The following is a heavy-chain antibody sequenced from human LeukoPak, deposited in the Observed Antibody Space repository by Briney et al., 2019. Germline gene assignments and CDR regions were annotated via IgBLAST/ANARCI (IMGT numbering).Heavy chain of an antibody. CDR2: ISGSGGST. CDR3: AKIPLWDDAFDI. V-gene: IGHV3-23*01. D-gene: IGHD5-18*01. Sequence: GGSLRLSCAASGFTFSTYAMSLVRQAPGKGLEWVSAISGSGGSTYYADSVKGRFAISRDNSKNTLYLQMNSLRAEDTAVYYCAKIPLWDDAFDIWGQGTMVTVSS. J-gene: IGHJ3*02. CDR1: GFTFSTYA.